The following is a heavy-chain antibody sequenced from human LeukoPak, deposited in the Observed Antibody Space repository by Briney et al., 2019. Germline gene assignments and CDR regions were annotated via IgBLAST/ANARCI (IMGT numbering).Heavy chain of an antibody. CDR3: ARGRGSGWPASDYYGMDV. CDR2: INHSGST. D-gene: IGHD6-19*01. Sequence: SETLSLTCAVYGGSFSGYYWSWIRQPPGKGLEWIGEINHSGSTNYNPSLRSRVTISVDTSKNQFPLKLSSVTAADTAVYYCARGRGSGWPASDYYGMDVWGQGTTVTVSS. CDR1: GGSFSGYY. J-gene: IGHJ6*02. V-gene: IGHV4-34*01.